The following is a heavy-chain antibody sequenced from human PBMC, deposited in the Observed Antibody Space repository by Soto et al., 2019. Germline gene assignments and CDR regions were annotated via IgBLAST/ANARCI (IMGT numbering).Heavy chain of an antibody. D-gene: IGHD3-3*01. CDR1: GFTFSSYA. J-gene: IGHJ4*02. CDR3: AKDPFLSGYYLWNFRPFDY. V-gene: IGHV3-23*01. CDR2: ISGSGGST. Sequence: EVQLLESGGGLVQPGGSLRLSCAASGFTFSSYAMSWVRQAPGKGLEWVSAISGSGGSTYYADSVKGRFTISRDNSKNPLYQQMNSLRAEDKAVYYCAKDPFLSGYYLWNFRPFDYWGQGGLVSVSS.